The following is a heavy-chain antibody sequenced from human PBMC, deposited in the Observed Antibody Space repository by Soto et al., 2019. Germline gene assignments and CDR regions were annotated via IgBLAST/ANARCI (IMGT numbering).Heavy chain of an antibody. Sequence: SETLSLTCTVSGGSISSYYWSWIRQPPGKGLEWIGYIYYSGSTNYNPSLKSRVTISVDTSKNQFSLKLSSVTAADTAVYYCARDRSSGWYWFDPWGQGTLVTVSS. CDR2: IYYSGST. D-gene: IGHD6-19*01. V-gene: IGHV4-59*01. CDR3: ARDRSSGWYWFDP. J-gene: IGHJ5*02. CDR1: GGSISSYY.